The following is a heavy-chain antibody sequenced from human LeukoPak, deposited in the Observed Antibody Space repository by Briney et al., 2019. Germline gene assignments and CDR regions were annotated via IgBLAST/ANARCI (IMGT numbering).Heavy chain of an antibody. V-gene: IGHV3-33*01. D-gene: IGHD5-18*01. CDR1: GFTFSSYG. Sequence: GRSLRLSCAASGFTFSSYGMHWVRQAPGKGLEWVAVIWYDGSNKYYADSVKGRFTISRDNSKNTLYLQMNSLRAEDTAVYYCARDLFGYSYAPCGMDVWGQGTTVTVSS. J-gene: IGHJ6*02. CDR2: IWYDGSNK. CDR3: ARDLFGYSYAPCGMDV.